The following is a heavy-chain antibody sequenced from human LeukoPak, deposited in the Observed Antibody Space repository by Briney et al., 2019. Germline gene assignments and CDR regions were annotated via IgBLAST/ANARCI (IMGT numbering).Heavy chain of an antibody. CDR3: ARHLSGITGYTYGRGIDY. Sequence: GGSLRLSCAASGFTFRTYGMHWVRQAPGKGLEWVAVISYDGSDKYYADSVKGRFTISRDNTKTSLYLQMNSLRAEDTAVYYCARHLSGITGYTYGRGIDYWGQGTLVTVSS. V-gene: IGHV3-30*03. CDR2: ISYDGSDK. CDR1: GFTFRTYG. D-gene: IGHD5-18*01. J-gene: IGHJ4*02.